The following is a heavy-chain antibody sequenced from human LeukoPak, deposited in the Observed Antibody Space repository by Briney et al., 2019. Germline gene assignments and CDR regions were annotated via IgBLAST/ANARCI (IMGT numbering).Heavy chain of an antibody. CDR2: IYPGDSDT. CDR1: GYSFTSYW. CDR3: ARHRAVNTGLELSDYKGPHYYYYMDV. D-gene: IGHD4-11*01. V-gene: IGHV5-51*01. Sequence: GESLKISCKGSGYSFTSYWIGWVRQMPGKGLEWMGIIYPGDSDTRYSPSFQGQVTISADRSISTAYLQWSSLKASDTAMYYCARHRAVNTGLELSDYKGPHYYYYMDVWGKGTTVTVSS. J-gene: IGHJ6*03.